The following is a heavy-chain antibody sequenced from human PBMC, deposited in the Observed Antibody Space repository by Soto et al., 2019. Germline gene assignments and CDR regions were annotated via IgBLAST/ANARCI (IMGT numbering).Heavy chain of an antibody. CDR3: ARGRYGGY. Sequence: QVHLVQSGAEVKNPGASVKVSCKGSGYDFTTYGITWVRQAPGQGLEGMAWISAHNGKTNYAPNLQGRVTVTRDTSTSTAYIELRSLRSDDTAVYYCARGRYGGYWGKGALVTVSS. D-gene: IGHD3-10*01. J-gene: IGHJ4*02. CDR2: ISAHNGKT. CDR1: GYDFTTYG. V-gene: IGHV1-18*01.